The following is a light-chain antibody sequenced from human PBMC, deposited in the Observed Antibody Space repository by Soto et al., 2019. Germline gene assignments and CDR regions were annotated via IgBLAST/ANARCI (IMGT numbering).Light chain of an antibody. V-gene: IGLV1-44*01. Sequence: QSVLPQPPSTSGTPGQRVTISCSGSGSNIGSYTVNWYQQVPGTAPKLLIYSNNQRPSGVPDRFSASKSCTSVSLAITGLQSDDEADYYCAAWDDSLNGVVFGGGTKLTVL. CDR2: SNN. CDR1: GSNIGSYT. J-gene: IGLJ2*01. CDR3: AAWDDSLNGVV.